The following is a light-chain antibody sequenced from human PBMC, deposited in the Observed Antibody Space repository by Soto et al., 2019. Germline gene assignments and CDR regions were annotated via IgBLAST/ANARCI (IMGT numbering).Light chain of an antibody. CDR1: SSDVGGYNY. CDR3: SSYTSSSTPWV. V-gene: IGLV2-14*01. J-gene: IGLJ3*02. Sequence: QYALTQPASVSGSPGQSITISCTGTSSDVGGYNYVSWYQQHPGKAPKLMIYEVSNRPSGVSNRFSGSKSGNTASLPISGLQAEDEADYYCSSYTSSSTPWVFGGGTKLTVL. CDR2: EVS.